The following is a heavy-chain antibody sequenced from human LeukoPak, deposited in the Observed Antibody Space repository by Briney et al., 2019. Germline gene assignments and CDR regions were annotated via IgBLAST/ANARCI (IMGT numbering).Heavy chain of an antibody. CDR3: ARGMVPVPFDY. CDR1: GFTFGSYW. Sequence: GGSLRLSCAASGFTFGSYWMHWVRQAPGKGLVWVSRINSDGSSTSYADSVKGRFTISRDNAKNTLYLQMNSLRAEDTAVYYCARGMVPVPFDYWGQGTLVTVSS. D-gene: IGHD2-2*01. CDR2: INSDGSST. V-gene: IGHV3-74*01. J-gene: IGHJ4*02.